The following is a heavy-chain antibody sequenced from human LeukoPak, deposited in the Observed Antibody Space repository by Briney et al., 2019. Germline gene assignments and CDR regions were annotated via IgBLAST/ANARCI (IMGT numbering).Heavy chain of an antibody. CDR2: IRGGGKT. J-gene: IGHJ4*02. D-gene: IGHD1-1*01. Sequence: GGSLRLTCTASGFSFTDFAMSWVRQAPGRGPEWVSSIRGGGKTFYADSVKGRFTLSRDDSRNTVYLQLNNLRVDDTAIYYCAKANWISNADAVWWGQGTQVTVSS. V-gene: IGHV3-23*01. CDR1: GFSFTDFA. CDR3: AKANWISNADAVW.